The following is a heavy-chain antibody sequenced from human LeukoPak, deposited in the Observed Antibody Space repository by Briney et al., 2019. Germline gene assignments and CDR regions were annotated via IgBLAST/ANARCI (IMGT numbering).Heavy chain of an antibody. Sequence: GGSLRLSCAASGFTFSSYSMNWVREAPGKGREWGSYISSSSSTIYYADSVKGRFTISRDNAKNSLYLQMNSLRAEDTAVYYCASPYYDSSGPRSFHAFDIWGQGTMVTVSS. J-gene: IGHJ3*02. CDR3: ASPYYDSSGPRSFHAFDI. CDR1: GFTFSSYS. V-gene: IGHV3-48*04. D-gene: IGHD3-22*01. CDR2: ISSSSSTI.